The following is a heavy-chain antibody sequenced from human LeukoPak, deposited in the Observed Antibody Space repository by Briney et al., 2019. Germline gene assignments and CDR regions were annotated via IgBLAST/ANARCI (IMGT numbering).Heavy chain of an antibody. D-gene: IGHD3-16*01. CDR2: ISGASSDNYI. CDR3: TREGGVGP. Sequence: GGSLTLSCVASGFSFGVYSMNWVRQAPGKGLEWVSTISGASSDNYIDYADSVKGRFTISRDNAKKSVFLEMNGLRDDDTAVYYCTREGGVGPWGQGTLVSVSS. CDR1: GFSFGVYS. V-gene: IGHV3-21*01. J-gene: IGHJ5*02.